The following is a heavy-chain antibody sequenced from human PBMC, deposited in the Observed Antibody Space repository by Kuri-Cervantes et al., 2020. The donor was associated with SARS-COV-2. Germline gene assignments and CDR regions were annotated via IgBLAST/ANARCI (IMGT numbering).Heavy chain of an antibody. Sequence: RTLSLTCAASGFTFSRYAMHWVRQAPGKGLEWVAVIWYDGSNKYYADSVKGRFTISRDNSKNTLYLQMNSLRAEDTAVYYCARGIAARRGYYYYGMDVWGQGTTVTVSS. CDR3: ARGIAARRGYYYYGMDV. V-gene: IGHV3-33*08. CDR2: IWYDGSNK. D-gene: IGHD6-6*01. CDR1: GFTFSRYA. J-gene: IGHJ6*02.